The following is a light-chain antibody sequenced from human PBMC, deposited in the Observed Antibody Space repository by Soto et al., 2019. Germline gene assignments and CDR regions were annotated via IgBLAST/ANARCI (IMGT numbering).Light chain of an antibody. J-gene: IGKJ4*01. CDR2: DAS. Sequence: DIRMTQSPSTLSAFAGDRVTVTCRASQGISGQLAWYQQRPGKAPKLLITDASNLNAGVPSRFSGSGSGTEFTLTISSLQPDDIATYYCQHYNAYPVTFGGGTKVDIK. V-gene: IGKV1-5*01. CDR3: QHYNAYPVT. CDR1: QGISGQ.